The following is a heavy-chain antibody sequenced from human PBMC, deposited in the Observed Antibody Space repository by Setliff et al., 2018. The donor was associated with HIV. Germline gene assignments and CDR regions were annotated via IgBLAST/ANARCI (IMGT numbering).Heavy chain of an antibody. V-gene: IGHV3-20*04. J-gene: IGHJ3*02. D-gene: IGHD6-19*01. Sequence: TSETLSLTCAVYGGSFSDYYWSWIRQPPGKGLEWVSGINWNGGSTGYADSVRGRFTISRDNAKNSLYLQMNSLRAEDTAVYYCARDCVAVAGTGPDAFDIWGRGTMVTVS. CDR2: INWNGGST. CDR1: GGSFSDYY. CDR3: ARDCVAVAGTGPDAFDI.